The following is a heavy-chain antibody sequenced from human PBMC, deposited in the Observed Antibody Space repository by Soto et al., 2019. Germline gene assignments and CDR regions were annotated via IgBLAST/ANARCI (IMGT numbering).Heavy chain of an antibody. J-gene: IGHJ6*02. CDR2: IWYDGSNK. CDR3: ARDDIPGRAVAIYGMDV. CDR1: EFTFRSYW. V-gene: IGHV3-33*08. D-gene: IGHD6-19*01. Sequence: GGSLRLSCAASEFTFRSYWMHWVRQAPGKGLEWVAVIWYDGSNKYYADPVKGRFTISRDNSKNTLYLQINSLRAEDTAVYYCARDDIPGRAVAIYGMDVWGQGTTVTVSS.